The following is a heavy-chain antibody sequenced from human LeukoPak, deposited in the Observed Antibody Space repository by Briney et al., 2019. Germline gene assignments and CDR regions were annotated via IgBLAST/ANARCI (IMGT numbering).Heavy chain of an antibody. V-gene: IGHV3-30*04. Sequence: GGSLRLSCAASGFTFSSYAMHWVRQAPGKGLQWVAVLSYGGSNKYYADSVKGRFTISRDNSKNTLFLQMDSLRPEDTAVYYCARVGIAVAGGAFDIWGQGTMVTVSS. CDR1: GFTFSSYA. J-gene: IGHJ3*02. CDR3: ARVGIAVAGGAFDI. CDR2: LSYGGSNK. D-gene: IGHD6-19*01.